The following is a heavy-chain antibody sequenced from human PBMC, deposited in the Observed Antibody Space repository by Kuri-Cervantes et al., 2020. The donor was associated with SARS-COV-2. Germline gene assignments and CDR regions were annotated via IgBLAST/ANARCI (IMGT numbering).Heavy chain of an antibody. V-gene: IGHV3-33*01. CDR1: GFTFSSYG. J-gene: IGHJ6*03. CDR2: IWYDGSNK. CDR3: ARDLRYYGSGSWDYMDV. Sequence: GGSQRLSCAASGFTFSSYGMHWVRQAPGKGLEWVAVIWYDGSNKYYADSAKGRFTISRDNSKNTLYLQMNSLRAEDTAVYYCARDLRYYGSGSWDYMDVWGKGTMVTVSS. D-gene: IGHD3-10*01.